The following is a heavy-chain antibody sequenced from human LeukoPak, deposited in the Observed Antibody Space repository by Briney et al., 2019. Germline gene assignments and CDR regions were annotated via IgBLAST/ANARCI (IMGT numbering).Heavy chain of an antibody. CDR3: ARDHYYDSSGSQDAFDI. V-gene: IGHV1-18*04. D-gene: IGHD3-22*01. CDR2: ISAYNGNT. CDR1: GYTFTSYY. Sequence: ASVKVSCKASGYTFTSYYMHWVRQAPGQGLEWMGWISAYNGNTNYAQKLQGRVTMTTDTSTSTAYMELRSLRSDDTAVYYCARDHYYDSSGSQDAFDIWGQGTMVTVSS. J-gene: IGHJ3*02.